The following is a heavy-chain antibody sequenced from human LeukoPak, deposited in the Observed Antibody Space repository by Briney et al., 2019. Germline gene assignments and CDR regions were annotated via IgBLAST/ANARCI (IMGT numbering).Heavy chain of an antibody. V-gene: IGHV3-53*01. CDR2: IYSGGSS. Sequence: GGSLRLSCAASGFTVSSNYMSWVRQAPGKGLEWVSVIYSGGSSYYADSVKGRFTISRDNSKNTLYLQMNSLRAEDTAVYYCARARQTYYYDSSGYYFDYWGQGTLVTVSS. CDR3: ARARQTYYYDSSGYYFDY. CDR1: GFTVSSNY. D-gene: IGHD3-22*01. J-gene: IGHJ4*02.